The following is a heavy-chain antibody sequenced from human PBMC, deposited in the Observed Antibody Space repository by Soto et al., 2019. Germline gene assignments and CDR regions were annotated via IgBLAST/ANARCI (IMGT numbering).Heavy chain of an antibody. Sequence: QVQLVQSGAAVKKPGASVTVSCKASGYTFTGYYMHWARQATGHGLEWMGWINPNSGGTNYAQKFRGWVTMTRDTSIRTAYMELSRLRADDTAVYYCASAFIPRIAADQDLRHFQHWGQGALVTVS. J-gene: IGHJ1*01. CDR2: INPNSGGT. V-gene: IGHV1-2*04. D-gene: IGHD6-13*01. CDR3: ASAFIPRIAADQDLRHFQH. CDR1: GYTFTGYY.